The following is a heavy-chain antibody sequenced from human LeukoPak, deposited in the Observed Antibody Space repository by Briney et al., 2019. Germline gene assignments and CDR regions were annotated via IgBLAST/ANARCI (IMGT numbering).Heavy chain of an antibody. V-gene: IGHV4-59*08. CDR2: IYSTGSI. J-gene: IGHJ3*02. CDR1: VAPLVIYT. CDR3: ARWNLDLAYDI. D-gene: IGHD1-1*01. Sequence: KPSETLSLTSNPLVAPLVIYTGPWFRNPPGKGLEWLGYIYSTGSISYNPSLESRVTISIDTSKNTFSLKLTSVTAADTAVYFCARWNLDLAYDIWGQGTMVTVSS.